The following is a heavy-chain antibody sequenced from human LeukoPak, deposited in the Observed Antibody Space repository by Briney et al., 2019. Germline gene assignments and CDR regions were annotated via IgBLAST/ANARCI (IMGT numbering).Heavy chain of an antibody. CDR1: GFTFSIYG. CDR2: ISFDGSNE. J-gene: IGHJ3*02. D-gene: IGHD6-19*01. V-gene: IGHV3-30-3*01. Sequence: PGGFLRFSCAAFGFTFSIYGMHWVRQAPGKGLDLVAVISFDGSNEYYADSVKVRFTISRDNSKYTLYLQVNSLRTEDTAVYYCAAFPSGAFAFDIWGQGTMVTVSS. CDR3: AAFPSGAFAFDI.